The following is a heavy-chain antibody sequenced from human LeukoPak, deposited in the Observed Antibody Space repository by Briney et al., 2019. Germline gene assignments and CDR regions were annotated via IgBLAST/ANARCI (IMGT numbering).Heavy chain of an antibody. D-gene: IGHD1-1*01. V-gene: IGHV4-59*01. CDR3: ARVGDWNDLVY. CDR1: GGSISPYY. CDR2: ILYSGTT. J-gene: IGHJ4*02. Sequence: SETLSLTCTVSGGSISPYYWSWIRQTPGKGLEWIGYILYSGTTTNYNPSLKSRVTISVDTSKNQFSLKLSSVTAADTAVYYCARVGDWNDLVYWGRGTLVTVSS.